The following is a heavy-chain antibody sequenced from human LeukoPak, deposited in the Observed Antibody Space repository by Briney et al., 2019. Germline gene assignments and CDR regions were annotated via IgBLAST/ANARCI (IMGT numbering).Heavy chain of an antibody. Sequence: PGGSLRLSCAASGFTVSSNYMSWVRQAPGKGLEWVSVIYSDGSTYYADSVKGRFTISRDNSKNTLYLQMNSLRAEDTAVYYCAREAAGSPTGTFDYWGQGTLVTVSS. D-gene: IGHD1-26*01. J-gene: IGHJ4*02. CDR3: AREAAGSPTGTFDY. V-gene: IGHV3-53*01. CDR1: GFTVSSNY. CDR2: IYSDGST.